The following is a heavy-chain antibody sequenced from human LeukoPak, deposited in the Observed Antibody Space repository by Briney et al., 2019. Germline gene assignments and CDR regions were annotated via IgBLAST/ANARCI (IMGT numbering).Heavy chain of an antibody. Sequence: GGSLRLSCAASGFTFSSYWMSWVRQAPGKGLEWVANIKQDGSEKYYVDSVKGRFTISRDNAKNSLYLQMNSLRAEDTAVYYCAREEIHIVAEVNRSPLDYWGQGTLVTVSS. J-gene: IGHJ4*02. V-gene: IGHV3-7*01. CDR1: GFTFSSYW. CDR3: AREEIHIVAEVNRSPLDY. CDR2: IKQDGSEK. D-gene: IGHD5-12*01.